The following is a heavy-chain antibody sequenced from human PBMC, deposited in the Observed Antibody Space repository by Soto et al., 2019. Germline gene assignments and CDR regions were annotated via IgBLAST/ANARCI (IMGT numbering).Heavy chain of an antibody. Sequence: PSETLSLTCTVSGGSISSYYWSWIRQPPGKGLEWIGYIYYSGSTNYNPSLKSRVTISVDTSKNQFSLKLSSVTAADTAVYYCARSRAYYDFWSGSYYFDYWGQGTLLTVSS. D-gene: IGHD3-3*01. CDR2: IYYSGST. J-gene: IGHJ4*02. CDR3: ARSRAYYDFWSGSYYFDY. CDR1: GGSISSYY. V-gene: IGHV4-59*01.